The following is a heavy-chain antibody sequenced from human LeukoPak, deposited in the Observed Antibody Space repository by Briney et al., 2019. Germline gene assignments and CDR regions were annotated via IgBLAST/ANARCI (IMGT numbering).Heavy chain of an antibody. V-gene: IGHV3-9*01. CDR2: ISWSSGSI. Sequence: GGSLRLSCAASGFTFDDYAMHWVRQAPGEGLEWVSGISWSSGSIGYADSVKGRFTISRDNAKNSLYLQMNSLRAEDTALYYCAKDINLGTYYDFWSGYHDAFDIWGQGTMVTVSS. J-gene: IGHJ3*02. D-gene: IGHD3-3*01. CDR1: GFTFDDYA. CDR3: AKDINLGTYYDFWSGYHDAFDI.